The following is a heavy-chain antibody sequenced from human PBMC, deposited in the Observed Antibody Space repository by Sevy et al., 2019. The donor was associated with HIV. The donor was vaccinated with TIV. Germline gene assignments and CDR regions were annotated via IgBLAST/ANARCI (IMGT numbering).Heavy chain of an antibody. J-gene: IGHJ3*02. D-gene: IGHD3-16*01. V-gene: IGHV3-23*01. CDR2: ISRSGGST. CDR1: GFTFSSYA. Sequence: GGCLRLSCAASGFTFSSYAMSWVRQAPGKGLEWVSAISRSGGSTYYADSVKGRFTISRDNSKNTLYLQMNSLRAEDTAVYYCAYTSAKGDDAFNIWGQGTMVTVSS. CDR3: AYTSAKGDDAFNI.